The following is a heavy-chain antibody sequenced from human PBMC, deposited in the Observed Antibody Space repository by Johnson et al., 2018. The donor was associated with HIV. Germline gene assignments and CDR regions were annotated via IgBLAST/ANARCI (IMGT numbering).Heavy chain of an antibody. Sequence: VQLVESGGGLVQPGGSLRLSCAASGFTFSNYAMHWVRQAPGKGLEWVGRIKSKTDGGTTDYAEPVKGRFTISRDDSKNTLYLQMNSLKTEDTAVYYCTTDRATYDAFDIWGQGTMVTVSS. V-gene: IGHV3-15*01. J-gene: IGHJ3*02. CDR1: GFTFSNYA. D-gene: IGHD1-26*01. CDR3: TTDRATYDAFDI. CDR2: IKSKTDGGTT.